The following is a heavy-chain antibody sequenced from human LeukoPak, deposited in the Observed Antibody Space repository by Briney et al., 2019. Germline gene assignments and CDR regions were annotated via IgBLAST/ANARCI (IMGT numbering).Heavy chain of an antibody. V-gene: IGHV1-69*05. CDR2: IIPTFGTA. Sequence: GASVKVSCKASGGTFSSYAISWVRQAPGQGLEWMGRIIPTFGTANYAQKFQGRVTITTDESTSTAYMELSSLRSEDTAVYYCARDRLSSPSGTPYYMDVWGKGTTVTVSS. J-gene: IGHJ6*03. CDR3: ARDRLSSPSGTPYYMDV. D-gene: IGHD2/OR15-2a*01. CDR1: GGTFSSYA.